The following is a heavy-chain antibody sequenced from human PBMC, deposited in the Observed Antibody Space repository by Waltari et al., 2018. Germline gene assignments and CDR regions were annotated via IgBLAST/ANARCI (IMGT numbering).Heavy chain of an antibody. V-gene: IGHV4-61*02. Sequence: QVQLQESGPGLAKASQTLSLTCDVSGGSISNLNFYWSWIRQPAGKGLGWIGRIYRSGVTDYNPSLRGRATIFLDMSKNQFSLTVDSLIAADTAVYYCAVSPDTATSRAAFHFWGPGTTVSVSS. CDR1: GGSISNLNFY. J-gene: IGHJ6*02. CDR2: IYRSGVT. D-gene: IGHD5-18*01. CDR3: AVSPDTATSRAAFHF.